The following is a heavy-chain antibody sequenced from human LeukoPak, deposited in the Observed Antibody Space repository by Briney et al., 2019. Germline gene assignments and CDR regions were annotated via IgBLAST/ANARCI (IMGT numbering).Heavy chain of an antibody. V-gene: IGHV4-59*01. D-gene: IGHD1-1*01. CDR1: GGSISSYY. Sequence: SETLSLTCTVFGGSISSYYWSWIRQPPGKGLEWIGYIYYSGSTNYNPSLKSRVTISVDTSKNQFSLKLSSVTAADTAVYYCARVTGTTQSYYYYGMDVWGQGTTVTVSS. CDR2: IYYSGST. J-gene: IGHJ6*02. CDR3: ARVTGTTQSYYYYGMDV.